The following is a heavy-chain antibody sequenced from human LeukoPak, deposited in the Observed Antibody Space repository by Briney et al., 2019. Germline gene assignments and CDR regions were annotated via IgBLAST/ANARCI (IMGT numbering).Heavy chain of an antibody. CDR2: IIPILGIA. CDR1: GGTFSSYA. V-gene: IGHV1-69*04. Sequence: SVKVSCKASGGTFSSYAISWVRQAPGQGLEWMGRIIPILGIANYAQKFQGRVTITADKSTSTAYMELSSLRSEDTAVYYCARDAPQSSSWYPHDYWGQGTLVTVTS. J-gene: IGHJ4*02. CDR3: ARDAPQSSSWYPHDY. D-gene: IGHD6-13*01.